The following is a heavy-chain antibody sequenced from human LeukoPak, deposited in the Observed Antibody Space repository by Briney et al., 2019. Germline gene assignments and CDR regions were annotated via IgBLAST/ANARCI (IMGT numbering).Heavy chain of an antibody. J-gene: IGHJ4*02. CDR2: IYYSGST. V-gene: IGHV4-39*07. Sequence: SETLSLTCTVSGGSISSSSYYWGWIRQPPGKGLEWIGSIYYSGSTYYNPSLKSRVTISVDTSKNQFSLKLSSVTAADTAVYYCARESYCSSTSCRKPFDYWGQGTLVTVSS. CDR3: ARESYCSSTSCRKPFDY. CDR1: GGSISSSSYY. D-gene: IGHD2-2*01.